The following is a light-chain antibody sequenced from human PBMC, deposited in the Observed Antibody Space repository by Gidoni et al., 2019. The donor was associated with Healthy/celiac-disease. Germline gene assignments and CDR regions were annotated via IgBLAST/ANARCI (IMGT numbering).Light chain of an antibody. CDR3: QQYGSSPRFT. V-gene: IGKV3-20*01. Sequence: DTVLTQSPGTLSLSPGERATLSCRASQSVSSSYLAWYQQKPGQAPRLLIYGASSRATGIPDRFSGSGSGTDFTLTISRLEPEDFAVYYCQQYGSSPRFTFGPGTKVDIK. J-gene: IGKJ3*01. CDR2: GAS. CDR1: QSVSSSY.